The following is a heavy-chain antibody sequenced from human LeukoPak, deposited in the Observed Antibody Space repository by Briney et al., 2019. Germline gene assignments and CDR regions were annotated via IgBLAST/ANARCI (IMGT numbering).Heavy chain of an antibody. Sequence: GGSLRLSWAASGCTFSSYWRRWVRQAPGKGLEWVANIKQDSSEKYYVDSVKGRFTISGDNAKNSLYLQTNSLRAEDPAVSYCARDSGITSYWGQGTLVTVSS. D-gene: IGHD3-3*01. CDR1: GCTFSSYW. V-gene: IGHV3-7*01. J-gene: IGHJ4*02. CDR3: ARDSGITSY. CDR2: IKQDSSEK.